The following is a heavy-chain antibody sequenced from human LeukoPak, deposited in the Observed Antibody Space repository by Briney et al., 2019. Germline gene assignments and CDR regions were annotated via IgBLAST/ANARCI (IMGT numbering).Heavy chain of an antibody. Sequence: GGSLRLSCSASGLTVSSNYMSWVRQAPEKGLEWVSLLYSDGTTYYADSVRGRFAISRDNSKNTLYLQMFSLRAEDTAMYYCANYDTTGFYFDQWGQGTLVTVSS. V-gene: IGHV3-53*01. CDR2: LYSDGTT. D-gene: IGHD3-22*01. CDR1: GLTVSSNY. CDR3: ANYDTTGFYFDQ. J-gene: IGHJ4*02.